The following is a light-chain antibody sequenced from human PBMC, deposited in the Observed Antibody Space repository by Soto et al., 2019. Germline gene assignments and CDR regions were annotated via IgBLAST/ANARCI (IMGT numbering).Light chain of an antibody. Sequence: DVLMTHSPSSLSASVGDRVTISCRASQTIDSYLSWYQQRPGKPPNLLIFGASRLHCGVPSRFTVSGSGKAFTLTITSLQPEEYATYYWQQTYITPRTFGQGTKVEI. V-gene: IGKV1-39*01. J-gene: IGKJ1*01. CDR1: QTIDSY. CDR2: GAS. CDR3: QQTYITPRT.